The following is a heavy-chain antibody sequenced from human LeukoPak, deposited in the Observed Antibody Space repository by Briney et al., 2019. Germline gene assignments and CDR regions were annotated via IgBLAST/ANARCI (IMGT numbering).Heavy chain of an antibody. J-gene: IGHJ4*02. CDR1: GGSFSGYY. D-gene: IGHD5-18*01. CDR2: INHSGST. Sequence: SETLSLTCAVYGGSFSGYYWSWIRQPPGKGLEWIGEINHSGSTNYNPSLKSRVTISVDTSKNQFSLKLSSVTAADTAVYYCARVWEAGYSHGSYYFDYWGQGTLVTVSS. V-gene: IGHV4-34*01. CDR3: ARVWEAGYSHGSYYFDY.